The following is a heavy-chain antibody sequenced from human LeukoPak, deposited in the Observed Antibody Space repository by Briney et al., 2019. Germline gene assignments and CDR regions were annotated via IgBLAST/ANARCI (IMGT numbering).Heavy chain of an antibody. CDR3: ARGRGITIFGVVIIGVNYYGMDV. CDR2: TYYRSKWYN. D-gene: IGHD3-3*01. J-gene: IGHJ6*02. CDR1: GDSVSSNSAA. Sequence: SQTLSLTCAISGDSVSSNSAAWNWIRQSPSRGLEWLGRTYYRSKWYNDYAVSVKSRITINPDTSKNQFSLQLNSVTPEDTAVYYCARGRGITIFGVVIIGVNYYGMDVWGQGTTVTVSS. V-gene: IGHV6-1*01.